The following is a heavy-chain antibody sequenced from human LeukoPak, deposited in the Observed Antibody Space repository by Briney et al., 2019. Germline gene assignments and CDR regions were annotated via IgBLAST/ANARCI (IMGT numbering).Heavy chain of an antibody. D-gene: IGHD6-13*01. J-gene: IGHJ3*02. V-gene: IGHV1-18*04. CDR2: ISGYNGNT. Sequence: SVTVSCKASGYTFTRHYMHWLRLAPGHALEWTGWISGYNGNTRYVQKLQGRVTMTADTSTSTAYMELRSLRSDDTAVYYCARDLNPHSSSWYEDAFDMWSQGTMVTVSS. CDR1: GYTFTRHY. CDR3: ARDLNPHSSSWYEDAFDM.